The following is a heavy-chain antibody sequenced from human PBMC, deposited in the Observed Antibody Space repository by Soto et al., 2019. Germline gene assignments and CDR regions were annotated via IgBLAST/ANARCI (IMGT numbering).Heavy chain of an antibody. CDR1: GFTFSSYS. J-gene: IGHJ4*02. CDR2: ISSSSSYI. CDR3: ARDIETVAGYFDY. V-gene: IGHV3-21*01. D-gene: IGHD6-19*01. Sequence: EVQLVESGGGLVKPGGSLRLSCAASGFTFSSYSMNWVRQAPGKGLEWVSSISSSSSYIYYADSVKGRFTISRDNAKNSLYLQMNSLRAEDTAVYYCARDIETVAGYFDYWCQGTLVTVSS.